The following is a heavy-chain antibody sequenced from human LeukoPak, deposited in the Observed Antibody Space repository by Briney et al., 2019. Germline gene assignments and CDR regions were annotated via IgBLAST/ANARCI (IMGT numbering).Heavy chain of an antibody. D-gene: IGHD5-24*01. CDR3: ASGALGDGYNSPSY. CDR2: INHSGST. Sequence: SETLSLTCAVYGGSFSGYYWSWIRQPPGKGLEWIGEINHSGSTNYNPSLKSRVTISVDTSKNQLSLKLSSVTAADTAVYYCASGALGDGYNSPSYWGQGTLVTVSS. CDR1: GGSFSGYY. J-gene: IGHJ4*02. V-gene: IGHV4-34*01.